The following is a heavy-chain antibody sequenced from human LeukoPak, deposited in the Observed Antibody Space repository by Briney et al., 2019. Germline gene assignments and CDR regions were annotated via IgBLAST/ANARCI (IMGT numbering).Heavy chain of an antibody. CDR1: GGSISSRSYY. CDR2: IHYSGST. J-gene: IGHJ3*02. D-gene: IGHD6-19*01. CDR3: ARHYRGALAGTMGAFDI. Sequence: SETLSLTCTVSGGSISSRSYYWGWVRQPPGKGLEWTGSIHYSGSTYYDASFKSRVTMSVDTPKNQFSLKLSSVTAADTAVYYCARHYRGALAGTMGAFDIWGQGTMVTVSS. V-gene: IGHV4-39*01.